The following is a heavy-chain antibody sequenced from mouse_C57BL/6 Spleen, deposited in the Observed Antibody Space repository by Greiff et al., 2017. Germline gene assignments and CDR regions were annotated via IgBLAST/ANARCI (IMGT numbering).Heavy chain of an antibody. J-gene: IGHJ1*03. CDR2: IWWDDDK. CDR3: ARIARDGSSDDWYFDV. CDR1: GFSLSTFGMG. V-gene: IGHV8-8*01. Sequence: QVTLKVSGPGILQPSQTLSLTCSFSGFSLSTFGMGVGWIRQPSGQGLEWLAHIWWDDDKYYNPALKSRLTISKDTSKNQVFLKIGNVETADTATYYCARIARDGSSDDWYFDVWGTGTTVTVSS. D-gene: IGHD1-1*01.